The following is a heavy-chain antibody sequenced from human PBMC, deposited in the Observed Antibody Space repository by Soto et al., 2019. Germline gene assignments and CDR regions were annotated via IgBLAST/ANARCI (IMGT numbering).Heavy chain of an antibody. CDR2: ISSSGSTI. CDR1: GFSFSSHS. D-gene: IGHD2-21*01. V-gene: IGHV3-48*02. CDR3: ARGRGYCGGTNCYLDY. Sequence: GGSLRLSCAASGFSFSSHSMKWVRQAPGKGLEWVSYISSSGSTIYYADSVKGRFTISRDNAKNSLYLQMNSLRDDETAVYYCARGRGYCGGTNCYLDYWGQGA. J-gene: IGHJ4*02.